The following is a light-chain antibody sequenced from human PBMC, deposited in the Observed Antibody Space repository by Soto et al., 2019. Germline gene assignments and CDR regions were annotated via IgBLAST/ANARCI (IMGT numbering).Light chain of an antibody. CDR3: SSYTSSSTLLFV. Sequence: QSALTQPASVSGSPGQSITISCTGTSSDVGGYNYVSWYQQHPGKAPKLMIYDVSNRPSGVSNRFSGSKSGNTASLTISGLQAVDEADYYCSSYTSSSTLLFVFGTGTKV. CDR1: SSDVGGYNY. CDR2: DVS. J-gene: IGLJ1*01. V-gene: IGLV2-14*01.